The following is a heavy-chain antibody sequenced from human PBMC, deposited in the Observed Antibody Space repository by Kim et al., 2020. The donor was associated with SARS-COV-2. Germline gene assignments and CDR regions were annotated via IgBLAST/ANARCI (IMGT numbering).Heavy chain of an antibody. J-gene: IGHJ3*02. CDR2: ISYDGSNK. D-gene: IGHD3-22*01. V-gene: IGHV3-30*18. CDR1: GFTFSSYG. Sequence: GGSLRLSCAASGFTFSSYGMHWVRQAPGKGLEWVAVISYDGSNKYYADSVKGRFTISRDNSKNTLYLQMNSLRAEDTAVYYCAKDGPGGTYYYDSSGYNDAFDIWGQGTMVTVSS. CDR3: AKDGPGGTYYYDSSGYNDAFDI.